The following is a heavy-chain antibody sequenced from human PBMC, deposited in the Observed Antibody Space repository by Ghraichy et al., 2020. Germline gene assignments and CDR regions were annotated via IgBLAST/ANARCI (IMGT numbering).Heavy chain of an antibody. CDR2: IYYSGST. Sequence: SETLSLTCTVSGGSISSYYWSWIRQPPGKGLEWIGYIYYSGSTNYNPSLKSRVTISVDTSKNQFSLKLSSVTAADTAVYYCGRDRRGGGPLTFVGGYYYYGMDVWGQGTTVTVSS. CDR3: GRDRRGGGPLTFVGGYYYYGMDV. V-gene: IGHV4-59*01. D-gene: IGHD2/OR15-2a*01. J-gene: IGHJ6*02. CDR1: GGSISSYY.